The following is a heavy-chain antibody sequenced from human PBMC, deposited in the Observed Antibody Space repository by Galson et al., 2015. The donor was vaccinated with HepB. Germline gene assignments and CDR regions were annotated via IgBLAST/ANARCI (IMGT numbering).Heavy chain of an antibody. CDR3: ARKYPGSSSSVFGY. CDR2: MNPNSGNT. Sequence: SVKVSCKASGSTFTSYDINWVRQATGQGLEWMGWMNPNSGNTGYAQKFQGRVTMTRNTSISTAYMELSSLRSEDTAGYYCARKYPGSSSSVFGYWGQGTLVTVSS. D-gene: IGHD6-6*01. J-gene: IGHJ4*02. CDR1: GSTFTSYD. V-gene: IGHV1-8*01.